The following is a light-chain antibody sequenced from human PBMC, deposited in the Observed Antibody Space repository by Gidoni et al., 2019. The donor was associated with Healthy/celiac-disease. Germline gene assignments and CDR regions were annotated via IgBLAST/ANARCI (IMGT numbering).Light chain of an antibody. CDR1: QSVSSSY. Sequence: ETVLTQSPGTLSWAPGERATLSCRASQSVSSSYLAWYQQKPGQAPRLLIYGASSRATGIPDRFSGSGSGTDFTLTISRLEPEDFAVYYCQQYGSSRVTFGPGTKVDIK. CDR3: QQYGSSRVT. V-gene: IGKV3-20*01. J-gene: IGKJ3*01. CDR2: GAS.